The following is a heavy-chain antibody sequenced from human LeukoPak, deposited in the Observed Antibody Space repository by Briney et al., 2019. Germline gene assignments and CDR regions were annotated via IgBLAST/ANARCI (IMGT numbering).Heavy chain of an antibody. J-gene: IGHJ4*02. D-gene: IGHD3-22*01. V-gene: IGHV4-39*01. Sequence: SETLSLTCTVSGGSISSSSYYWGWIRQPPGKGLEWIGSIYYSGSTYYNPSLKSRVTISVDTSKNQFSLKLSSVTAADTAVYYCARSASIYYYDSSGPPDWGQGTLVTVSS. CDR1: GGSISSSSYY. CDR3: ARSASIYYYDSSGPPD. CDR2: IYYSGST.